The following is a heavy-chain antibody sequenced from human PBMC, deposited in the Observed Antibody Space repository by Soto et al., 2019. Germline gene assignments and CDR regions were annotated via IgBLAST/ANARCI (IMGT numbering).Heavy chain of an antibody. J-gene: IGHJ5*02. V-gene: IGHV3-23*01. CDR2: LSGSGAGK. Sequence: GGSLRLSCAASGFTLSNHAMSWVRQAPGKGLEWVSTLSGSGAGKYYADSVKGRFTISRDTSQNTLYLQMNSLRAEDTAVYYCAKGSGSGYGTPAESWGQGTLVTVSS. CDR1: GFTLSNHA. D-gene: IGHD2-15*01. CDR3: AKGSGSGYGTPAES.